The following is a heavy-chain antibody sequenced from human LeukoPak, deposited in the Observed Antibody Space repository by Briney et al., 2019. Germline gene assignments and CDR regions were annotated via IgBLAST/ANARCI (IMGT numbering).Heavy chain of an antibody. J-gene: IGHJ6*03. CDR2: INHSGST. V-gene: IGHV4-34*01. Sequence: TSSETLSLTCAVYGGSFSGYYWSWIRQPPGKGLEWIGEINHSGSTNYNPSLKSRVTISVDTSKNQFSLKLSSVTAADTAVYYCARGGYYYLDVWGKGTTVAVSS. CDR1: GGSFSGYY. CDR3: ARGGYYYLDV.